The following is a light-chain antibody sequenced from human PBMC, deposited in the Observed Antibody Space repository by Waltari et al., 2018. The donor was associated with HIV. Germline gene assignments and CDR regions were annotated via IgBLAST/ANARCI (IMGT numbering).Light chain of an antibody. Sequence: QSALTQPRSVSGSPGQSVTISCTGTSSDVGDYNYVSWYQKHPAKAPKLMIFDVNKRPSGVPDRFSGSKSGNRASLTISGLQAEDEADYYCCSYADDYTWVFGGGTKLTVL. CDR2: DVN. V-gene: IGLV2-11*01. CDR3: CSYADDYTWV. J-gene: IGLJ3*02. CDR1: SSDVGDYNY.